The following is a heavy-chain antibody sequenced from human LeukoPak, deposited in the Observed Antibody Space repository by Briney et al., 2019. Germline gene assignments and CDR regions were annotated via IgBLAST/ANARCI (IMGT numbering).Heavy chain of an antibody. J-gene: IGHJ6*02. CDR1: GFTFSSYA. CDR3: ANLGV. Sequence: GGSLTLSCAASGFTFSSYAMSWVRQAAGRGLEWVSAISGSGGSTYYADSVKGRFTNSRDNSTNALYLQMNSLRAEDTAVYYCANLGVWGQGTTVTVSS. CDR2: ISGSGGST. V-gene: IGHV3-23*01.